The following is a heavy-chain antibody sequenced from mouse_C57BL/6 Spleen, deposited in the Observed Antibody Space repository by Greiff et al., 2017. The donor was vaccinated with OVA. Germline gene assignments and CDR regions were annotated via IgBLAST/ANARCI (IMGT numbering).Heavy chain of an antibody. D-gene: IGHD2-3*01. CDR3: ARFDGYSGYAMDY. CDR1: GYTFTSYW. V-gene: IGHV1-52*01. J-gene: IGHJ4*01. Sequence: QVQLQQPGAELVRPGSSVKLSCKASGYTFTSYWMHWVKQRPIQGLEWIGNIDPSDSETHYNQKFKDKATLTVDKSSSTAYMQLSSLTSEDSAVYYCARFDGYSGYAMDYWGQGTSVTVSS. CDR2: IDPSDSET.